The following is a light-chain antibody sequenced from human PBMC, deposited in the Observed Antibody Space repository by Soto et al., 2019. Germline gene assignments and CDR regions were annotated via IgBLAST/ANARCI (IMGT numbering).Light chain of an antibody. CDR2: GAS. V-gene: IGKV3-11*01. CDR3: QQRGDRPLT. CDR1: QSVSSS. Sequence: EIVLTQSPATLSVSPVETATLSFMASQSVSSSVAWYQQKPGRAPRLLIYGASARATGIPAKFSGSGSGTDFTLTISSLEPEDFAVYYCQQRGDRPLTFGGGTKVDIK. J-gene: IGKJ4*01.